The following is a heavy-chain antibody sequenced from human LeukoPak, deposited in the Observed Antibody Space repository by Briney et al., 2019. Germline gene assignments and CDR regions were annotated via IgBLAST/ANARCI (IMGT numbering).Heavy chain of an antibody. CDR3: ARGKTYYDISKDAFDV. J-gene: IGHJ3*01. D-gene: IGHD3-22*01. V-gene: IGHV4-59*01. CDR2: IYYSGST. Sequence: SETLSLTCTVSSGSISSYYWSWIRQPPGKGLEWIGYIYYSGSTNYNPSLKSRVTISVDTSKNQFSLKLSSVAAADTAVYYCARGKTYYDISKDAFDVWGQGTMVTVSS. CDR1: SGSISSYY.